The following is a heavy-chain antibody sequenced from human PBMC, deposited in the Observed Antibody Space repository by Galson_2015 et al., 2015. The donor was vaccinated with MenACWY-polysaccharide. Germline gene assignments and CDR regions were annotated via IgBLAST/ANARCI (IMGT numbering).Heavy chain of an antibody. CDR3: ARDDRRVRGVFNWFDP. CDR1: GFTFRNYW. J-gene: IGHJ5*02. Sequence: SLRLSCAASGFTFRNYWMSWVRQAPGKGLEWVANIKEDGSEKYYVDSVRGRFTISRDNAKNSLYLQMNSLRAEDTAVYYCARDDRRVRGVFNWFDPWGREPWSPSPQ. CDR2: IKEDGSEK. V-gene: IGHV3-7*01. D-gene: IGHD3-10*01.